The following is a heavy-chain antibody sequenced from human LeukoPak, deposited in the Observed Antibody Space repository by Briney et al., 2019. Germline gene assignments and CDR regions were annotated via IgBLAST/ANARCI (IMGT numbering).Heavy chain of an antibody. CDR3: ARGLSIVVVPAAPRIGFGFDP. J-gene: IGHJ5*02. D-gene: IGHD2-2*01. CDR2: IYTSGST. CDR1: GGSISSGSYY. Sequence: PSETLSLTCTVSGGSISSGSYYWSWIRQPAGKGLEWIGRIYTSGSTNYNPSLKSRVTISVDTSKNQFSLKLSSVTAADTAVYYCARGLSIVVVPAAPRIGFGFDPWGQGTLVTVSS. V-gene: IGHV4-61*02.